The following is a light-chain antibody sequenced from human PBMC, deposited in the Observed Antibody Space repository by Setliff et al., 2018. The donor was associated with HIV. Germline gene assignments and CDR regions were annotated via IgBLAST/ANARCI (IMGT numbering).Light chain of an antibody. J-gene: IGLJ1*01. CDR3: SSYAGRNNYV. CDR1: SNDIGFYDY. CDR2: EVS. V-gene: IGLV2-8*01. Sequence: QSALTQPPSASGPVGQSVTISCTGTSNDIGFYDYVSWYQQHPGKAPKLMIYEVSKRPSGVPDRFSGSKSVNTASLTVSGLQAEDEADYYCSSYAGRNNYVFGTGTKVTVL.